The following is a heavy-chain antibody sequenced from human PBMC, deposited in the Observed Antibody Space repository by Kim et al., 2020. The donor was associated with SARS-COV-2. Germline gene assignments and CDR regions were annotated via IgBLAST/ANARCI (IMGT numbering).Heavy chain of an antibody. J-gene: IGHJ4*02. CDR1: GYTFTGYY. V-gene: IGHV1-2*02. CDR2: INPNSGGT. CDR3: ARDQSIDNWNYLGRY. D-gene: IGHD1-7*01. Sequence: ASVKVSCKASGYTFTGYYMHWVRQAPGQGLEWMGWINPNSGGTNYAQKFQGRVTMTRDTSISTAYMELSRLRSDDTAVYYCARDQSIDNWNYLGRYWGQGTLVTVSS.